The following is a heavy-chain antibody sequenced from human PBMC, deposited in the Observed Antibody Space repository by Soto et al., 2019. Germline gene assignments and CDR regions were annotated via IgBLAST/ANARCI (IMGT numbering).Heavy chain of an antibody. J-gene: IGHJ4*02. Sequence: SPTLSLTCAISGDSVSSNSAAWNWIRQSPSRGLEWLGRTYYRSKWYNDYAVSVKSRITINPDTSKNQFSLQLNSVTPEETAVYYCAREVRFIAVAGTGGYYFDCGGQGTLVTVSS. CDR1: GDSVSSNSAA. CDR2: TYYRSKWYN. D-gene: IGHD6-19*01. V-gene: IGHV6-1*01. CDR3: AREVRFIAVAGTGGYYFDC.